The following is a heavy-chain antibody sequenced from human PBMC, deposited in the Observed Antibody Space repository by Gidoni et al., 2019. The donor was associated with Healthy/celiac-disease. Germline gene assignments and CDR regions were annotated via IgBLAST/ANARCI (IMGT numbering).Heavy chain of an antibody. J-gene: IGHJ3*02. V-gene: IGHV1-18*01. CDR3: ARGERHYYDSSGYYGWSAFDI. Sequence: QVQLVQSGAEVKKPGASVKVSCQASGYTFTSYGIRWVRQAPGQGLEWMGWISAYNGNTNYAQKLQGRVTMTTDTSTSTAYMELRSLRSDDTAVYYCARGERHYYDSSGYYGWSAFDIWGQGTMVTVSS. CDR1: GYTFTSYG. D-gene: IGHD3-22*01. CDR2: ISAYNGNT.